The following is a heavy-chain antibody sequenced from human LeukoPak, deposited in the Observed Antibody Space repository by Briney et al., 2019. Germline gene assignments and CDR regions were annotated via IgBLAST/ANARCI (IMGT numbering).Heavy chain of an antibody. J-gene: IGHJ5*02. Sequence: GASVKVSCKASGYTFTGYYMHWVRQAPGQGLEWMGWINPNSGGTNYAQKFQGRVTMTRDTSISTAYMELSRLRSDDTAVYYCARDEGYMSSGWYLNWFDPWGQGTLVTVPS. CDR3: ARDEGYMSSGWYLNWFDP. V-gene: IGHV1-2*02. D-gene: IGHD6-19*01. CDR2: INPNSGGT. CDR1: GYTFTGYY.